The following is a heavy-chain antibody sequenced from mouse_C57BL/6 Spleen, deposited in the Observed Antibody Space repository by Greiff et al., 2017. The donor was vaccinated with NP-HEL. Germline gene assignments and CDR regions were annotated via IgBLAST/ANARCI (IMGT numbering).Heavy chain of an antibody. V-gene: IGHV1-82*01. J-gene: IGHJ4*01. Sequence: VQLVESGPELVKPGASVKISCKASGYAFSSSWMNWVKQRPGKGLEWIGRIYPGDGDTNYNGKFKGKATLTADKSSSPAYMQLSSLTSEDSAVYCCARSEVGRHYYGMDYWGQGTSVTVSS. CDR1: GYAFSSSW. D-gene: IGHD4-1*01. CDR2: IYPGDGDT. CDR3: ARSEVGRHYYGMDY.